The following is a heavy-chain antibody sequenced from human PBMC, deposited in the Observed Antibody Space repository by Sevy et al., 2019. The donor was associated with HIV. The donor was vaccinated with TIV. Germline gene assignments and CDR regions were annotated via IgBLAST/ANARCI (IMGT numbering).Heavy chain of an antibody. CDR1: GDSVSSDNYY. Sequence: SETLSLTCTVSGDSVSSDNYYWSWIRQPPGKGLEWIGYMFYRGSTNYNPSLKSRVTISVDTSKNQFSLKLNSVTAADMAVYYCARLSAVSRSYNFDYWGQGILVTVSS. D-gene: IGHD4-4*01. CDR3: ARLSAVSRSYNFDY. V-gene: IGHV4-61*01. CDR2: MFYRGST. J-gene: IGHJ4*02.